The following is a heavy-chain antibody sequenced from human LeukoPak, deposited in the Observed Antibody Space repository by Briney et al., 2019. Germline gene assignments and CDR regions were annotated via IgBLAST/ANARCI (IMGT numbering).Heavy chain of an antibody. CDR2: INAGNGNT. CDR3: ARDIDGSSWYFDY. CDR1: GYTFTSYA. J-gene: IGHJ4*02. D-gene: IGHD6-13*01. V-gene: IGHV1-3*01. Sequence: ASVKVSCKASGYTFTSYAMHWVRLAPGQRLEWMGWINAGNGNTKYSQKFQGRVTITRDTSASTAYMELSSLRSEDTAVYYCARDIDGSSWYFDYWGQGTLVTVSS.